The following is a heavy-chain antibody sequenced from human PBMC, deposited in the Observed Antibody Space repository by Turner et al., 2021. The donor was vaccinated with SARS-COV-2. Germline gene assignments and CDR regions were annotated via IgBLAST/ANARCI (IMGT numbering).Heavy chain of an antibody. Sequence: QLQLQESGPGLVKSSGTLSLTCTVSGDSLSGSVHYWAWIRQPPGKGLEWVGNIYLTGSANYNPSLRSRATILVDTSKNQFSLTLTSVTAADTAVYFCARQAETAEIPAAYFDHWGQGTRLTVSS. CDR2: IYLTGSA. CDR1: GDSLSGSVHY. CDR3: ARQAETAEIPAAYFDH. V-gene: IGHV4-39*01. J-gene: IGHJ4*02. D-gene: IGHD2-2*01.